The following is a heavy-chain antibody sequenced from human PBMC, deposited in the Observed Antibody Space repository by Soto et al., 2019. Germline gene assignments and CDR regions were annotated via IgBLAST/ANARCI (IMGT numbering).Heavy chain of an antibody. V-gene: IGHV1-18*01. J-gene: IGHJ3*01. CDR3: ARLLTEGATFREDAFDL. D-gene: IGHD1-26*01. CDR2: ISTFNGQP. Sequence: QIQLMQSGGDVKTPGASLKVSCTTSRYTFTSHGIAWVRQAPGQGLEWMGWISTFNGQPDYAQKVKGRVTMTADTITGTVKMKLRSLRSDDTGVYYCARLLTEGATFREDAFDLWGPGTKVTVSS. CDR1: RYTFTSHG.